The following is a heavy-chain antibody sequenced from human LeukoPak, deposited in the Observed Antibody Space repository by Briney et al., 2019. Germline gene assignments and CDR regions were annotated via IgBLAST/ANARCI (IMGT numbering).Heavy chain of an antibody. Sequence: GASVKVSCKASGYTFTGYYMHWVRQAPGQGLEWMGWINPNSGGTNYAQKFQGRVTMTRDTSISTAYMELSRLRSDDTAVYYCARSVLWLEYSSSSDYWGQGTLVTVSS. V-gene: IGHV1-2*02. CDR1: GYTFTGYY. CDR2: INPNSGGT. J-gene: IGHJ4*02. CDR3: ARSVLWLEYSSSSDY. D-gene: IGHD6-6*01.